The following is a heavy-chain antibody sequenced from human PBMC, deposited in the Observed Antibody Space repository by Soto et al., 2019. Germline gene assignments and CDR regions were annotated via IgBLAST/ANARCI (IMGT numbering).Heavy chain of an antibody. D-gene: IGHD2-2*01. CDR1: GYTFTGYY. CDR2: TNPNSGGT. V-gene: IGHV1-2*04. CDR3: ARDIVVVPAPIPPGGYYYYGWDV. J-gene: IGHJ6*04. Sequence: GASVKVSCKASGYTFTGYYMHWVRQAPGQGLEWMGWTNPNSGGTNYAQKFQGWVTMTRDTSISTAYMELSGLRSDDTAVYYCARDIVVVPAPIPPGGYYYYGWDVGGKGTTFPVP.